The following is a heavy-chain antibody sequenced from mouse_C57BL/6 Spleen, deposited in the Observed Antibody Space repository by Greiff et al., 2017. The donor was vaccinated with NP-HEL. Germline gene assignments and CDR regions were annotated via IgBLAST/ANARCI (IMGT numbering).Heavy chain of an antibody. J-gene: IGHJ2*01. Sequence: QVQLKQPGAELVKPGASVKLSCKASGYTFTSYWMQWVKQRPGQGLEWIGEIDPSDSYTNYNQKFKGKATLTVDTSSSTAYMQLSSLTSEDSAVYYCAKGLITTVVAPYYFDYWGQGTTLTVSS. V-gene: IGHV1-50*01. CDR3: AKGLITTVVAPYYFDY. CDR2: IDPSDSYT. CDR1: GYTFTSYW. D-gene: IGHD1-1*01.